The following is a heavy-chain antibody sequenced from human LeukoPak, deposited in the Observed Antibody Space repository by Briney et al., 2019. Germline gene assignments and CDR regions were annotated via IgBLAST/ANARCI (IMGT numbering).Heavy chain of an antibody. J-gene: IGHJ5*02. CDR2: IRNRVDSYTT. Sequence: PGGSLRLPCAASGFTFSDHYMDWVRQAPGKGLEWVGRIRNRVDSYTTEYAASVKGRFSISRDDSKNSLYLQMNSLKIEDTAVYFCARGHSGTSDRLDPWGQGTLVTVSS. CDR3: ARGHSGTSDRLDP. D-gene: IGHD1-26*01. CDR1: GFTFSDHY. V-gene: IGHV3-72*01.